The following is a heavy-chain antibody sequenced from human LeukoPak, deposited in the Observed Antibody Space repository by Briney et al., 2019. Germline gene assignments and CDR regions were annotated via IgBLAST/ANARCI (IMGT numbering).Heavy chain of an antibody. CDR3: ARGCGGDCYYYMDV. CDR1: GFTFSRYS. V-gene: IGHV3-21*01. J-gene: IGHJ6*03. D-gene: IGHD2-21*01. Sequence: PGGSLRLSCAASGFTFSRYSMNWVRQAPGKGMEWVSSISSSRSNIYSADSVKGRFTISRDNAKNSPYLQMNSLRAEDTAVYYCARGCGGDCYYYMDVWGKGTTVIVSS. CDR2: ISSSRSNI.